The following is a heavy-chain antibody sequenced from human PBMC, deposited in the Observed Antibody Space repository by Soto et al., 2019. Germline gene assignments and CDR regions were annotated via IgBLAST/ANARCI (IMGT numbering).Heavy chain of an antibody. CDR2: ISSWSSSI. J-gene: IGHJ4*02. CDR1: EFTFSSYR. D-gene: IGHD2-2*01. V-gene: IGHV3-21*01. Sequence: GGSLRLSCAASEFTFSSYRMNWVRQAPGTWLEWVSSISSWSSSIYYADSVKGRFTISRDNASNSLYLQMNSLRAEDTFVYYCARIFCSSTTCYYYFDYWGQGTLVTVSS. CDR3: ARIFCSSTTCYYYFDY.